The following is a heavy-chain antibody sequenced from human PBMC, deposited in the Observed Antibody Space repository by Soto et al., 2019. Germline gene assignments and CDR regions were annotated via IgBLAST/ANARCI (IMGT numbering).Heavy chain of an antibody. CDR1: GFSLNTGGLG. J-gene: IGHJ6*02. CDR3: THSRCGGDCLRSYSSHYYYGMDV. Sequence: QITLKESGPTLVKPTQTLTLTCTFSGFSLNTGGLGVGWIRQPPGKALEWLALIYWDDDKRYSPSLKSRLSITTDTSNNQVVLTMTNMDRVDTATYYCTHSRCGGDCLRSYSSHYYYGMDVRGQGTTVTVSS. D-gene: IGHD2-21*02. V-gene: IGHV2-5*02. CDR2: IYWDDDK.